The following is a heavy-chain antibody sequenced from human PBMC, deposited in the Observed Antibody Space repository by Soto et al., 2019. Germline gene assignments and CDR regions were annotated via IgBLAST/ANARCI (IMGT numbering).Heavy chain of an antibody. CDR2: IYHSGTT. CDR1: GDSISSSNW. D-gene: IGHD3-22*01. CDR3: ARGHFYDSSGQYYFDY. J-gene: IGHJ4*02. V-gene: IGHV4-4*02. Sequence: QVQLQESGPGLVKPSGTLSLTCAVSGDSISSSNWWSWVRQPPGKGLEWIGEIYHSGTTNYNPSLKSRVTNSVDKSRNQFSLKLTSVTAADTAVYYCARGHFYDSSGQYYFDYWGQGTLVTVSS.